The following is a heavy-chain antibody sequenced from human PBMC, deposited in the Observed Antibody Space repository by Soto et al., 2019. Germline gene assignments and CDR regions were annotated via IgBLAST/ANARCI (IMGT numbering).Heavy chain of an antibody. CDR2: TYYRSKWYN. Sequence: SQTLSLTCALSGDSVSSNSAAWNWIRQSPSRGLEWLGRTYYRSKWYNDYAVSVKSRITINPDTSKNQSSLQLNSVTPEDTAVYYCARVNLQLWPRGAFDIWGQGTMVTVSS. V-gene: IGHV6-1*01. CDR3: ARVNLQLWPRGAFDI. J-gene: IGHJ3*02. CDR1: GDSVSSNSAA. D-gene: IGHD5-18*01.